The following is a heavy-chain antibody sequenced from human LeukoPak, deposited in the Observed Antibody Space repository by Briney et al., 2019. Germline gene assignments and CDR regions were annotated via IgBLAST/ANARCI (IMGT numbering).Heavy chain of an antibody. J-gene: IGHJ4*02. CDR1: GFTFSNYA. Sequence: GGSLRLSCSASGFTFSNYAMHWVRQAPGKRLEYVSAITANGGGTYYADSVRGRFTISRDNSKYMLYLQMSSLRPEDTAKYYCAKATPYYFDYWGQGTLVTVSS. D-gene: IGHD5-24*01. CDR2: ITANGGGT. V-gene: IGHV3-64D*09. CDR3: AKATPYYFDY.